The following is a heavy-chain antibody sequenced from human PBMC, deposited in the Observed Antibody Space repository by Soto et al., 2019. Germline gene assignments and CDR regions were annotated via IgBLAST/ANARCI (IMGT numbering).Heavy chain of an antibody. CDR2: IYKTGNT. V-gene: IGHV4-59*01. J-gene: IGHJ4*02. CDR3: ARGKPNCSGTSCYFDY. D-gene: IGHD2-2*01. Sequence: SETLSLTCTVSGGSISGYSWPWIRQPPGKGLEWIGYIYKTGNTNYNPSLKSRVTISVDTSKSQLSLKLTSVTAADTAVYYCARGKPNCSGTSCYFDYWGQGALVTVSS. CDR1: GGSISGYS.